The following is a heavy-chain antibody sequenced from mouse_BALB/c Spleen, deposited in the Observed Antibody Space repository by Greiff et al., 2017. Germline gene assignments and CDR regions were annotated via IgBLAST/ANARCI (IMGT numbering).Heavy chain of an antibody. J-gene: IGHJ1*01. Sequence: QVQLQQSGAELVRPGSSVKISCKASGYAFSSYWMNWVKQRPGQGLEWIGQIYPGDGDTNYNGKFKGKATLTADKSSSTAYMQLSSLTSEDSAVYFCARGIYYYGSSYCWYFDVGGAGTTVTVSS. CDR1: GYAFSSYW. V-gene: IGHV1-80*01. CDR3: ARGIYYYGSSYCWYFDV. CDR2: IYPGDGDT. D-gene: IGHD1-1*01.